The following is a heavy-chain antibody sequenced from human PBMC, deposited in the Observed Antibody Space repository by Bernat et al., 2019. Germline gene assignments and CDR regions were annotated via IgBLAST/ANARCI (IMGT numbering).Heavy chain of an antibody. J-gene: IGHJ4*02. Sequence: QVQLVESGGGVVQPGRPLRLSCAASGFTFSSYGMHWVRQAPGKGLEWVAVISYDGSNKYYADSVKGRFTISRDNSKNTLYLQMNSLRAEDTAVYYCATIPPRYGDDHWGQGTLVTVSS. V-gene: IGHV3-30*03. D-gene: IGHD4-17*01. CDR1: GFTFSSYG. CDR3: ATIPPRYGDDH. CDR2: ISYDGSNK.